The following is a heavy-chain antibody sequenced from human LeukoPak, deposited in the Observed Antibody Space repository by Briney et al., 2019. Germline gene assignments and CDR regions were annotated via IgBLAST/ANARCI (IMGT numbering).Heavy chain of an antibody. Sequence: GGSLRLSCAASGFTFNEYAIHWVRQAPGKGLEWVAVVSSDGINKYYADSVKGRFTISRDNSKNTLYLQMNSLRPEDTAVYYCAREKDYGDYIDFLGQGTLVTVSS. J-gene: IGHJ4*02. CDR1: GFTFNEYA. CDR2: VSSDGINK. V-gene: IGHV3-30-3*01. CDR3: AREKDYGDYIDF. D-gene: IGHD4-17*01.